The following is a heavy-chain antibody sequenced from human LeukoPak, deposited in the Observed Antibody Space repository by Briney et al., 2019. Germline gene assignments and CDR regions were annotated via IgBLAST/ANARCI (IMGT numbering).Heavy chain of an antibody. CDR1: GGSISSYY. V-gene: IGHV4-59*01. Sequence: PSETLSLXCTVSGGSISSYYWSWIRQPPGKGLEWIGYIYYSGSTNYNPSLKSRVTISVDTSKNQFSLKLSSVTAADTAVYYCARDWRIGSSWWIDYWGQGTLVTVSS. CDR3: ARDWRIGSSWWIDY. J-gene: IGHJ4*02. CDR2: IYYSGST. D-gene: IGHD6-13*01.